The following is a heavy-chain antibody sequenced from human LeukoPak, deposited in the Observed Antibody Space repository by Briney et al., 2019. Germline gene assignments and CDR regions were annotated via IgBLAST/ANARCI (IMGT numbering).Heavy chain of an antibody. V-gene: IGHV1-3*03. CDR2: INVGRGES. D-gene: IGHD1-14*01. Sequence: GASVKVSCKASGYTFTSYTIHWVRQAPGQSLEWMGWINVGRGESKCSQEFQGRVSLTRDTSATTAYLEVRSLRPEDMAVYYCARERGIRDAFDFWGQGTMVTVSS. J-gene: IGHJ3*01. CDR3: ARERGIRDAFDF. CDR1: GYTFTSYT.